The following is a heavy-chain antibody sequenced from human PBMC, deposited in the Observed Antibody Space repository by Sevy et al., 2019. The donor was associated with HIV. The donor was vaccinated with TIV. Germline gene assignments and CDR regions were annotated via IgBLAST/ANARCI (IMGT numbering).Heavy chain of an antibody. CDR1: GFTPSNYA. CDR3: AKDRIWELGDSFDV. J-gene: IGHJ3*01. V-gene: IGHV3-23*01. CDR2: LSGSGRSI. D-gene: IGHD1-26*01. Sequence: GGSLRLSCAASGFTPSNYAMSWVRQAPGKGLEWVSGLSGSGRSIYYADSVKGRFTISRDNSRNTLYLQMNSLRAEDTAVYYCAKDRIWELGDSFDVWGQGTMVTVSS.